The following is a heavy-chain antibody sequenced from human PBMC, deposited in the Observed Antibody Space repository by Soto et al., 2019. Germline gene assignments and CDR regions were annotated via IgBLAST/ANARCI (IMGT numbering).Heavy chain of an antibody. D-gene: IGHD2-2*02. CDR1: GGTFSSYT. CDR3: ASPPPYCSSTSCYTDKNWFDP. Sequence: QVQLVQSGAEVKKPGSSVKVSCKASGGTFSSYTISWVRQAPGQGLEWMGRIIRILGIANYAQKFQGRVTFTADKYTSTAYIELSSLRSEDTAVYYCASPPPYCSSTSCYTDKNWFDPWGQGTLVTVSS. V-gene: IGHV1-69*02. J-gene: IGHJ5*02. CDR2: IIRILGIA.